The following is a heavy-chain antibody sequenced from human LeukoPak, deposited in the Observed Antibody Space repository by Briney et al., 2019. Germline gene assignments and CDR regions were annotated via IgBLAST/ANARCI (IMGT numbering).Heavy chain of an antibody. CDR3: ARGRGTIGSNRDFYFYYYMDI. CDR1: GYTITNNW. J-gene: IGHJ6*03. D-gene: IGHD2-21*01. CDR2: INPSGTGT. V-gene: IGHV1-46*01. Sequence: ASVKVSCKSSGYTITNNWMHWVRQAPGQGLEWMGVINPSGTGTSYAQKFQVRITMTRDTAESTVYMELSSMRPDDMAVYYCARGRGTIGSNRDFYFYYYMDIWGNGTTVTVSS.